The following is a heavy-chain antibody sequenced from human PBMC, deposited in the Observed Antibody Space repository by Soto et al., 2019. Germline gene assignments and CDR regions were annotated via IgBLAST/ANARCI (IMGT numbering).Heavy chain of an antibody. CDR2: IYYSGST. CDR1: GGSVSRGCYY. V-gene: IGHV4-61*01. CDR3: AREGGFDFWSGYYQNYYGMDV. J-gene: IGHJ6*02. Sequence: PETLSLTCTVSGGSVSRGCYYWSWIRQPPGKGLEWIGYIYYSGSTNYNPSLKSRVTISVDTSKNQFSLKLSSVTAADTAVYYCAREGGFDFWSGYYQNYYGMDVWGQGTTVTVS. D-gene: IGHD3-3*01.